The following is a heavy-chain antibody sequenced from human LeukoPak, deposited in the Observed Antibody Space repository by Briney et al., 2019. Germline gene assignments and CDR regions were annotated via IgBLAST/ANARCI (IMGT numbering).Heavy chain of an antibody. D-gene: IGHD2-15*01. CDR2: INPNSGGT. J-gene: IGHJ5*02. CDR3: ARVGYCSGGSCYSYRPPFDP. CDR1: GYTFTGYY. Sequence: GASVKVSCKASGYTFTGYYMHWVRQAPGQGLEWMGRINPNSGGTNYAQKFQGRVTMTRDTSISTAYMELSRLRSDDTAVYYCARVGYCSGGSCYSYRPPFDPWGQGTLVTVSS. V-gene: IGHV1-2*06.